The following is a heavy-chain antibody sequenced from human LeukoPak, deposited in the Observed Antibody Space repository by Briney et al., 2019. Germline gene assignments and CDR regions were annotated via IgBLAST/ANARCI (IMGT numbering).Heavy chain of an antibody. CDR3: ARALSEWGDGCNSYAFDI. J-gene: IGHJ3*02. CDR1: GYTFTSYA. V-gene: IGHV1-3*01. CDR2: INAGNGNT. Sequence: ASVKVSCNASGYTFTSYAMHWVRQAPGQRLEWMGWINAGNGNTKYSQKFQGRVTITRDTSASTAYMELSSLRSDDTAVYYCARALSEWGDGCNSYAFDIWGQGTMVTVSS. D-gene: IGHD5-24*01.